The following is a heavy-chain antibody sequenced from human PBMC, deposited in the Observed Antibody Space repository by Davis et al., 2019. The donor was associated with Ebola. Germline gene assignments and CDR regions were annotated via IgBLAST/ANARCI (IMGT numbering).Heavy chain of an antibody. Sequence: GGSLRLSGAPSGSTFSSYSLNWVRKAPGTGLEWVSSISSSSSYIYYEASVKGRFTISRDNAKNSLYLQMNSLRAEDTAVYYCERDGSSTTVVSGYYYGMDVWGQGTTVTVSS. CDR1: GSTFSSYS. CDR2: ISSSSSYI. CDR3: ERDGSSTTVVSGYYYGMDV. D-gene: IGHD2-2*01. V-gene: IGHV3-21*01. J-gene: IGHJ6*02.